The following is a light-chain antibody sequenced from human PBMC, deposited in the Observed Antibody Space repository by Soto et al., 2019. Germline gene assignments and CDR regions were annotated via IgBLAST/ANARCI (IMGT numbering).Light chain of an antibody. V-gene: IGKV3-15*01. Sequence: EIVLTQSPGTLSLSPGERPTLSCRASQSVSSSYVAWYQQKPGQAPRLLIYGASTRDTGIPARVSGRGSGTEFTLTISSLQSEDFAVYYCQQYNNWPLTFGQGTRLEIK. J-gene: IGKJ5*01. CDR3: QQYNNWPLT. CDR2: GAS. CDR1: QSVSSS.